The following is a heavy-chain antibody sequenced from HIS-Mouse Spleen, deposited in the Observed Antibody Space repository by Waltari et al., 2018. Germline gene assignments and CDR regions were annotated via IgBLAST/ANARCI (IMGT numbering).Heavy chain of an antibody. V-gene: IGHV1-8*01. Sequence: QVQLVQSGAEVKKPGASVKVSCKASGYTFTSYDINWVRAATGQGLGWMGWMNPNSGNTGYAQKFQGRVTMTRNTSISTAYMELSSLRSEDTAVYYCARGGVGDIVVVVAATDGMDVWGQGTTVTVSS. CDR3: ARGGVGDIVVVVAATDGMDV. CDR2: MNPNSGNT. CDR1: GYTFTSYD. D-gene: IGHD2-15*01. J-gene: IGHJ6*02.